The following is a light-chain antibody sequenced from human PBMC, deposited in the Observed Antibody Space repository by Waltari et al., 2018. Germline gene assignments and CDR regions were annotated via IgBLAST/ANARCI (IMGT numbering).Light chain of an antibody. CDR1: QSVGSN. Sequence: EIVLTQSPATLSLSPGETATLSCRASQSVGSNLALYQQKPGQAPRFLIYDASSRPTGIPTRFSGSGSGTDFILTISSLEPEDSAVYFCQQRTNWMFTFGQGTKLEI. V-gene: IGKV3-11*01. CDR3: QQRTNWMFT. CDR2: DAS. J-gene: IGKJ2*01.